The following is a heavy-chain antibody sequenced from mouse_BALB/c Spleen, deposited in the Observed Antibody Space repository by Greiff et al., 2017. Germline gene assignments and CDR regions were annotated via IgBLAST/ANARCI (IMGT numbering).Heavy chain of an antibody. CDR2: ISSGSSTI. CDR1: GFTFSSFG. D-gene: IGHD2-1*01. V-gene: IGHV5-17*02. Sequence: EVKLVESGGGLVQPGGSRKLSCAASGFTFSSFGMHWVRQAPEQGLEWVAYISSGSSTIYYADTVKGRFTISRDNPKNTLFLQMTSLRSEDTAMYDCARSLYGNYEGYAMDYWGQGTSVTVSS. J-gene: IGHJ4*01. CDR3: ARSLYGNYEGYAMDY.